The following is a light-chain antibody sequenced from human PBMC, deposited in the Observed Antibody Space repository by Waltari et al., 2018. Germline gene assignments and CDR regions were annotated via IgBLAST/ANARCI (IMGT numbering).Light chain of an antibody. CDR3: SSYISSSTLEL. Sequence: QSALTQPASVSGSPGQSITISCTGTSSDVGGYNYVSWYQQHPGKAPKLMIYDVSNRPSGVSNRVSGSKSGNTASLTISVLQAEDEADYYCSSYISSSTLELFGGGTSLTVL. CDR2: DVS. CDR1: SSDVGGYNY. V-gene: IGLV2-14*03. J-gene: IGLJ2*01.